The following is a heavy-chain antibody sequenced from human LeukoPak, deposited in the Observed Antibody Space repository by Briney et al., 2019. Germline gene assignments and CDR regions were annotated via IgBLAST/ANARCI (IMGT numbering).Heavy chain of an antibody. V-gene: IGHV4-59*01. Sequence: SETLSLTCTVSGGSISSYYWSWIRQPPGKGLEWIGYIYDTGSTHYHPSLKSRVTISVDTSKNQFSLKLTSVTAADTAVYYCARARSSSIYYFDYWGEGTPVSASS. J-gene: IGHJ4*02. D-gene: IGHD6-13*01. CDR1: GGSISSYY. CDR3: ARARSSSIYYFDY. CDR2: IYDTGST.